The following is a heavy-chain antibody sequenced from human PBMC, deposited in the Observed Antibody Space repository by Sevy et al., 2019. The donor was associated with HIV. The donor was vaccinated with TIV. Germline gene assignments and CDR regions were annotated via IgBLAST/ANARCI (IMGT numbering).Heavy chain of an antibody. CDR3: ATTKDYYDSSGCPFDY. Sequence: ASVTVSCNVSGYTLTELSMHWVRQAPGKGLEWMGSFDPEDGETIYAQKFQGRVTMTEDTSADTAYMELSSLRSEDTAVYFCATTKDYYDSSGCPFDYWGQGTLVTVSS. D-gene: IGHD3-22*01. J-gene: IGHJ4*02. CDR1: GYTLTELS. CDR2: FDPEDGET. V-gene: IGHV1-24*01.